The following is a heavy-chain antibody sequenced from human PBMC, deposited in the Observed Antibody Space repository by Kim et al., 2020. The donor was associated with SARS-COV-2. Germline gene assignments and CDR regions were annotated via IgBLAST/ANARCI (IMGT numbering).Heavy chain of an antibody. CDR1: GFTFSSYE. CDR3: ARAMVRGVIISDYYGMDV. Sequence: GGSLRLSCAASGFTFSSYEMNWVHQAPGKGLEWVSYISSSGSTIYYADSVKGRFTISRDNAKNSLYLQMNSLRAEDTAVYYCARAMVRGVIISDYYGMDVWGQGTTVTVSS. CDR2: ISSSGSTI. J-gene: IGHJ6*02. V-gene: IGHV3-48*03. D-gene: IGHD3-10*01.